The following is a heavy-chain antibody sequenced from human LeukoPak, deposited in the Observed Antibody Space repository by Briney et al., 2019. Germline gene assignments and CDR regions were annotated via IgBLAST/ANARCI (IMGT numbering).Heavy chain of an antibody. D-gene: IGHD2-2*02. CDR2: IKQDGSEK. Sequence: PGGSLRLSCAASGFTFSSYWMSWVRQAPGKGLEWVANIKQDGSEKYYVDSVKGRFTISRDNAKNSLYLQMNSLRAEDTAVYYCARDLGYCSSTSCYKNYGMDVWGQGTTVTVSS. CDR3: ARDLGYCSSTSCYKNYGMDV. CDR1: GFTFSSYW. V-gene: IGHV3-7*03. J-gene: IGHJ6*02.